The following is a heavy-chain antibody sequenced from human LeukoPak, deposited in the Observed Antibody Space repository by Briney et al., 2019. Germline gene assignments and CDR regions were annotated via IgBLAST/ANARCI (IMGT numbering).Heavy chain of an antibody. CDR3: AWGFGDD. CDR1: GFTFSSDW. V-gene: IGHV3-7*04. J-gene: IGHJ4*02. D-gene: IGHD3-10*01. CDR2: INQDGSEK. Sequence: GGSLRLSCAGSGFTFSSDWMGWVRQAPGKGLEWVANINQDGSEKYYVDSEKGRFTISRDNAKNSLYLQMNSLRAEDTAVYYCAWGFGDDWGQGTLVTVSS.